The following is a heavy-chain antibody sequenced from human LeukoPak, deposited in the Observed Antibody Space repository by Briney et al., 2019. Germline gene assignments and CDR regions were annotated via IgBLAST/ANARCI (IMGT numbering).Heavy chain of an antibody. Sequence: SETLSLTCTVSGGSISSYYWSWIRQPPGKGLEWIGYIYTSGSTNYNPSLKSRVTISVDTSKNQFSLKLSSVTAADTAVYYCARHGGPSDSSGYLYYLDYWGQGTLVTVSS. V-gene: IGHV4-4*09. CDR3: ARHGGPSDSSGYLYYLDY. CDR2: IYTSGST. CDR1: GGSISSYY. J-gene: IGHJ4*02. D-gene: IGHD3-22*01.